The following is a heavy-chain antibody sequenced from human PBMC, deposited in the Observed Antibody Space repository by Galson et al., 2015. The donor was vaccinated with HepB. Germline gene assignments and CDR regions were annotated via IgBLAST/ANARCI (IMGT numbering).Heavy chain of an antibody. V-gene: IGHV3-11*06. CDR2: ISSGSTYT. CDR3: ARDRGMREVDY. J-gene: IGHJ4*02. CDR1: GFTFSDYY. D-gene: IGHD3-10*01. Sequence: SLRLSCAASGFTFSDYYMSWIRQAPGKGLDWVSYISSGSTYTSYADSVKGRFTISRDNAKNSLYLQMNSLTAEDTAVYYCARDRGMREVDYWGQGTLVTVSS.